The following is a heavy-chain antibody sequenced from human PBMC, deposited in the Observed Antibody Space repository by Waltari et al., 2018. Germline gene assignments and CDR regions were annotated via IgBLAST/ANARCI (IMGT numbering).Heavy chain of an antibody. CDR1: GFTFSRYS. V-gene: IGHV3-48*02. CDR2: SRSSRSTR. D-gene: IGHD2-2*01. Sequence: EVQVVESGGGLVQPGGSLRLSCAASGFTFSRYSRNWVRQAPGKGLGWVSYSRSSRSTRYYADSVKGRFTISRDNAKNSLYLQMNSLRDEDTAVYYCAREEYCSSTSCHYYGMDVWGQGTTVTVSS. J-gene: IGHJ6*02. CDR3: AREEYCSSTSCHYYGMDV.